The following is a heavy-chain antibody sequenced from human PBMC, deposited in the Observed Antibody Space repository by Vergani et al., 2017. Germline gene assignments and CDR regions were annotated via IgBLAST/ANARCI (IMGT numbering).Heavy chain of an antibody. V-gene: IGHV4-39*01. J-gene: IGHJ1*01. CDR1: GGSITSSSYY. D-gene: IGHD3-9*01. CDR3: SHTQIFNLRYLLWTL. CDR2: IYHSGGA. Sequence: QLHLQELGPGLLKPSETLSLTCTVSGGSITSSSYYWGWIRQPPGKGLEWIGIIYHSGGAYYNPSLKGGVTISVDTSKNQFSLEVTSVAAAETAIYFCSHTQIFNLRYLLWTLWDQGTLVTV.